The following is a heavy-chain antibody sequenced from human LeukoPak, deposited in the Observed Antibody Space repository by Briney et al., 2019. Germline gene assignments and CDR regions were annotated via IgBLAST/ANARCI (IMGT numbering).Heavy chain of an antibody. D-gene: IGHD5-24*01. J-gene: IGHJ4*02. CDR2: IYYSGST. CDR3: ARGVRWLQLSYFDC. Sequence: SQTLSLTCPVSSGSISSGVYYWSWIRQHPGKGLEWNGYIYYSGSTYNNPSLKSRVTISVDTSKNQFSLKLSSVTAADTAVYYCARGVRWLQLSYFDCWGQGTLVTVSS. V-gene: IGHV4-31*03. CDR1: SGSISSGVYY.